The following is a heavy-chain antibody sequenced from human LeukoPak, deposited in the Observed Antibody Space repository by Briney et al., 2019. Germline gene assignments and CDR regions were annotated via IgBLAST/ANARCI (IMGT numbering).Heavy chain of an antibody. D-gene: IGHD6-6*01. CDR2: ISCGSSYI. CDR3: ARSVSSSSLGHDY. CDR1: GSTLSPYS. J-gene: IGHJ4*02. V-gene: IGHV3-21*01. Sequence: AGGSLRLSCAASGSTLSPYSMSWVRQPPGRGMGWVSSISCGSSYIYYAGSVKGRFTISRDNAKNSLYLQMNSLRAEDTAVYYCARSVSSSSLGHDYWGQGTLVTVSS.